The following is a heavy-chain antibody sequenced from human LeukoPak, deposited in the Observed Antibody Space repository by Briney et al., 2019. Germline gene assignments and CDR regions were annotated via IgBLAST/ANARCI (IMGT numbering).Heavy chain of an antibody. J-gene: IGHJ4*02. CDR3: ARDQRGYSYGPGGY. Sequence: GGSLRLSCAPSGLTFSSYRMNWVRQAPGKGLEWGSSISSSSSYIYYADSVKGRFTISRDDAKNSLYLQMNSLRAEDTAVYYCARDQRGYSYGPGGYWGQGTLVTVSS. D-gene: IGHD5-18*01. CDR1: GLTFSSYR. V-gene: IGHV3-21*01. CDR2: ISSSSSYI.